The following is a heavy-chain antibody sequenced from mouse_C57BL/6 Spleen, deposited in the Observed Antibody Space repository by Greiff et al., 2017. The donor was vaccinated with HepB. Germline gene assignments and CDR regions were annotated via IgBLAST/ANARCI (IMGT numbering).Heavy chain of an antibody. Sequence: VQLQQPGAELVKPGASVKMSCKASGYTFTSYWITWVKQRPGQGLEWIGDIYPGSGSTNYNEKFKSKATLTVDTSSSTAYMQLSSLTSEDSAVYYCAREKNYGRAWFAYWGQGTLVTVSA. J-gene: IGHJ3*01. CDR3: AREKNYGRAWFAY. CDR1: GYTFTSYW. CDR2: IYPGSGST. D-gene: IGHD1-1*01. V-gene: IGHV1-55*01.